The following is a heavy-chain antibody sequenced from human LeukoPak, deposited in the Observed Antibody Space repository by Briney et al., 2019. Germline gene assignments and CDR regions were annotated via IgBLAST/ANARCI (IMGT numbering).Heavy chain of an antibody. J-gene: IGHJ4*02. CDR1: GFTFGDYA. Sequence: GGSLRLSCTASGFTFGDYAMSWLRQAPGKGLEWVGFIRSKAYGGTTEYAASVKGRFTISRDDSKSIAYLQMNSLKTEDTAVYYCTRDVAVAGEPFDYWGQGTLVTVSS. CDR3: TRDVAVAGEPFDY. CDR2: IRSKAYGGTT. D-gene: IGHD6-19*01. V-gene: IGHV3-49*03.